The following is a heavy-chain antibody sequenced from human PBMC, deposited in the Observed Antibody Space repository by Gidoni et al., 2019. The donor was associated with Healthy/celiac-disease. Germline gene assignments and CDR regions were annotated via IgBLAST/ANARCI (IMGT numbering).Heavy chain of an antibody. V-gene: IGHV4-4*07. CDR1: GGSISSYY. CDR3: ARERGSSSLGQWLEGYYYGMDV. Sequence: QVQLQESGPGLVKPSETLSLTCTVSGGSISSYYWSWIRPPAGKGLEWIGRIYTSGSTNYNPSLKSRVTMSVDTSKNQFSLKLSSVTAADTAVYYWARERGSSSLGQWLEGYYYGMDVWGQGTTVTVSS. J-gene: IGHJ6*02. CDR2: IYTSGST. D-gene: IGHD6-6*01.